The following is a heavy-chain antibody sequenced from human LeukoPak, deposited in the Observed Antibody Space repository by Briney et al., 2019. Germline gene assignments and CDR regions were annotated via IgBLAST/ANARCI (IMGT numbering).Heavy chain of an antibody. D-gene: IGHD3-3*01. CDR3: AKTLSTNDFWSGYPPYYFDY. CDR2: ISGSGGST. V-gene: IGHV3-23*01. CDR1: GFTFSSYA. J-gene: IGHJ4*02. Sequence: GGSLRLSCAASGFTFSSYAMSWVRQAPGKGLGWVSAISGSGGSTYYADSVKGRFTISRDNSKNTLYLQMNSLRAEDTAVYYCAKTLSTNDFWSGYPPYYFDYWGQGTLVTVSS.